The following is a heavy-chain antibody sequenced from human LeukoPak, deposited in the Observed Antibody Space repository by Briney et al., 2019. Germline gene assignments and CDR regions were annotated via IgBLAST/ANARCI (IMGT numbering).Heavy chain of an antibody. J-gene: IGHJ3*02. D-gene: IGHD3-9*01. V-gene: IGHV3-64*01. CDR1: GFTFSRYA. CDR3: ARDQMPQYDILTGPNAFDI. CDR2: MRSKGGST. Sequence: AGGSLRLSCAASGFTFSRYAMHWVREAPGGGVEYVSAMRSKGGSTYCANSVKGRFTISRDNSKNTLYLQMGSLRAEDMAVYYCARDQMPQYDILTGPNAFDIWGQGTMVTVSS.